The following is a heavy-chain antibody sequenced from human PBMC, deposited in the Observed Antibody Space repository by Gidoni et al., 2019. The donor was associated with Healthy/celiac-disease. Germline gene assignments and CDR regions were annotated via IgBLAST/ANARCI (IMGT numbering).Heavy chain of an antibody. Sequence: HLQLQESGPGLLKPSVTLSLTFTVSGGSISSSSYYWGWIRQPPGKGLEGIGSIYYSGSTYYNPSLKSRVTISVDTSKNQFSLKLSSVTAADTAVYYCARGVVDYYYYMDVWGKGTTVTVSS. V-gene: IGHV4-39*01. D-gene: IGHD3-22*01. CDR1: GGSISSSSYY. CDR2: IYYSGST. CDR3: ARGVVDYYYYMDV. J-gene: IGHJ6*03.